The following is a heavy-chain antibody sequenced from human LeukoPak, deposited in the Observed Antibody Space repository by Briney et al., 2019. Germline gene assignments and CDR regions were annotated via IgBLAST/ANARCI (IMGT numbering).Heavy chain of an antibody. Sequence: ASVKVSCKASGYTFTGYYIHWVRQAPGQGLEWMGWINPHSGGTNYAQKFQGGVTMTRDTSITTAYMELSSLRSDDTAVYYCARDQGSSGYYYSDAFDIWGQGTMVTVSS. CDR2: INPHSGGT. D-gene: IGHD3-22*01. V-gene: IGHV1-2*02. J-gene: IGHJ3*02. CDR3: ARDQGSSGYYYSDAFDI. CDR1: GYTFTGYY.